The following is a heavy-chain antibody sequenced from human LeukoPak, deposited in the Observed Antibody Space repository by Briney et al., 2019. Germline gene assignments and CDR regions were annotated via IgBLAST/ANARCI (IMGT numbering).Heavy chain of an antibody. CDR1: RFTFSRYG. J-gene: IGHJ4*02. CDR2: ISFDGNNR. D-gene: IGHD3-10*01. CDR3: GRGSVGFGELNY. V-gene: IGHV3-30*03. Sequence: GRSLRLSCAASRFTFSRYGMDWVRQAPGKGLEWVAVISFDGNNRYYADSVKGRFTISRDNSKNMLYLQMNSLRIEDTAVYYCGRGSVGFGELNYWGQGTLVTVSS.